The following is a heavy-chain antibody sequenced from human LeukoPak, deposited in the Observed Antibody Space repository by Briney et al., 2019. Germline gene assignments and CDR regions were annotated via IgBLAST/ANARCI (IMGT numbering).Heavy chain of an antibody. CDR1: GGTFSSYA. CDR3: ATRSKTAMVSLGY. V-gene: IGHV1-69*05. CDR2: IIPTFGTA. J-gene: IGHJ4*02. Sequence: ASVKVSCKASGGTFSSYAISWVRQAPGQGLEWMGRIIPTFGTANYAQKFQGRVTITTDESTSTAYMELSSLRSEDTAVYYCATRSKTAMVSLGYWGQGTLVTVSS. D-gene: IGHD5-18*01.